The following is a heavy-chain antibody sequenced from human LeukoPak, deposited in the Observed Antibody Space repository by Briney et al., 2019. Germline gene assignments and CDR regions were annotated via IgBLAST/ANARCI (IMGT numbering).Heavy chain of an antibody. Sequence: PGGSLRLSCAASGFTFRNYGMHWVRQAPGKGLEWVAVIWYDGSQKYSADSVKGRFAISRDNSKNTLYLQMNSLRVEDTAVYHCARGYYYGSGSPGPYGMDVRGQGTTVTVSS. D-gene: IGHD3-10*01. CDR3: ARGYYYGSGSPGPYGMDV. V-gene: IGHV3-33*01. CDR1: GFTFRNYG. CDR2: IWYDGSQK. J-gene: IGHJ6*02.